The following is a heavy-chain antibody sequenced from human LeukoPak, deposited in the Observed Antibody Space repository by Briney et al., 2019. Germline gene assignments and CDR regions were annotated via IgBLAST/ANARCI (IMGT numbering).Heavy chain of an antibody. CDR3: ARDQPLGVFDY. J-gene: IGHJ4*02. D-gene: IGHD3-3*01. V-gene: IGHV4-4*02. CDR1: GGSISSNNW. CDR2: IYHSGST. Sequence: SETLSLTCAVSGGSISSNNWWSWVRQPPGKGLEWIGEIYHSGSTNYNPSLKSRVTISVDTSKNQFSLKLSSVTAADTAVYYCARDQPLGVFDYWGQGTLVTVSS.